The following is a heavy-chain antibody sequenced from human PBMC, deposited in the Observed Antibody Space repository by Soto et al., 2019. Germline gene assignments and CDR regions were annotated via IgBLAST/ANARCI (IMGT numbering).Heavy chain of an antibody. CDR2: MNPIFGTA. Sequence: SVKVSCKASGYTFTSYDINWVRQATGQGFEWMGWMNPIFGTANYAQKFQGRVTITADESTSTAYMELSSLRSEDTAVYYCARADKWNSYYFDYWGQGTLVTVSS. CDR1: GYTFTSYD. CDR3: ARADKWNSYYFDY. D-gene: IGHD1-1*01. J-gene: IGHJ4*02. V-gene: IGHV1-69*13.